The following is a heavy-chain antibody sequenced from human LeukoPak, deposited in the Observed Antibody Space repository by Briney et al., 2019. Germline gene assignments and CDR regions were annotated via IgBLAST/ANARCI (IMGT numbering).Heavy chain of an antibody. V-gene: IGHV3-30*18. CDR2: ISYDGSNK. J-gene: IGHJ4*02. Sequence: GGSLRLSCAASGFTFSSYGMHWVRQAPGKGLEWVAFISYDGSNKYYADSVKGRFTISRDNSKNTLYLQMNSLRAEDTAVYYCAKDKDYGGNSYYFDYWGQGTLVTVSS. D-gene: IGHD4-23*01. CDR3: AKDKDYGGNSYYFDY. CDR1: GFTFSSYG.